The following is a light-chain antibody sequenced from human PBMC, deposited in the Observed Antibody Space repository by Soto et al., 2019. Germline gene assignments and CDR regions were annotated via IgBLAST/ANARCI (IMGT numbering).Light chain of an antibody. CDR3: QQYKSYPLT. J-gene: IGKJ4*01. Sequence: EIQMTQSHSTLSASVGDRVTITCRASQSISSWLAWYQQKPGKAPNLLIYKASTLESGVPSRFSGSGSGTEFTLTISSVQADDFATYYCQQYKSYPLTFGGGTKVDIK. V-gene: IGKV1-5*03. CDR1: QSISSW. CDR2: KAS.